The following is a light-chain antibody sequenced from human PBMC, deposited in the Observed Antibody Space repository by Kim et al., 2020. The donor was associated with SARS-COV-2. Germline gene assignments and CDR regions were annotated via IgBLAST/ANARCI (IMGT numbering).Light chain of an antibody. CDR1: QDISNY. Sequence: SVGDRVTITCQASQDISNYLNWYQQKPGKAPKLLIYDASNLETGVPSRFSGSGSGTDFTFTISSLQPEDIATYYCQQYDNLPRWAFGQGTKVDIK. V-gene: IGKV1-33*01. CDR2: DAS. CDR3: QQYDNLPRWA. J-gene: IGKJ1*01.